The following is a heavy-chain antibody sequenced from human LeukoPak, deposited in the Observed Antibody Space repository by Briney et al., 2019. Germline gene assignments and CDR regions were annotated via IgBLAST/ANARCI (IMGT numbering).Heavy chain of an antibody. V-gene: IGHV3-11*04. CDR3: ARDGNFDI. CDR1: GFTFSGYS. Sequence: GGSLRLSCAASGFTFSGYSMTWIRQAPGRGLEWVSHISSSGRIYADSVKGRFTISRDNAKNSLYLQMNSLRAEDTAVYYCARDGNFDIWGQGTMVTVSS. CDR2: ISSSGRI. J-gene: IGHJ3*02.